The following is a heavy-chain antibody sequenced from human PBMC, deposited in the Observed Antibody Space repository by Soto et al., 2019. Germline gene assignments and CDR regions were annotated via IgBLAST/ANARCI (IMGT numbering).Heavy chain of an antibody. CDR1: GDSISSGRYY. CDR2: IYYSGST. J-gene: IGHJ5*02. Sequence: SETLSLTCTVSGDSISSGRYYWSWIRQHPGKGLEWIGYIYYSGSTYYNPSLKSRVNISVDTSKNQFSLNLSSVTAADTAVYCCARVGGYDSNCFDPWSQGPLVTVSS. V-gene: IGHV4-31*03. CDR3: ARVGGYDSNCFDP. D-gene: IGHD3-22*01.